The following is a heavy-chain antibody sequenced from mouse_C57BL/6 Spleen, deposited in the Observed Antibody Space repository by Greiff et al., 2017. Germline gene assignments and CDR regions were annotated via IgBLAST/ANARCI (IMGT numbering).Heavy chain of an antibody. CDR2: IYPSDSET. Sequence: VQLQQPGAELVRPGSSVKLSCKASGYTFTSYWMDWVKQRPGQGLEWIGNIYPSDSETHYNQKFKDKATLTVDKSSSTAYMQLSSLTSEDSAVYYCARSTTVVGRWYFDVWGTGTTVTVSS. CDR1: GYTFTSYW. D-gene: IGHD1-1*01. J-gene: IGHJ1*03. CDR3: ARSTTVVGRWYFDV. V-gene: IGHV1-61*01.